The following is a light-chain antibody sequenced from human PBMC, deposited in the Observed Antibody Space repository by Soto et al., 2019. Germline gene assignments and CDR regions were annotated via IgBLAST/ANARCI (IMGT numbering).Light chain of an antibody. CDR1: SSNIGAGYD. CDR3: QSYDSSLSGYV. J-gene: IGLJ1*01. V-gene: IGLV1-40*01. Sequence: QPVLTQPPSVSGAPGQRVTISCTGSSSNIGAGYDVHWYQQLPGTAPKLLLYNDNNRPSGVPDRISGSKSGTSASLAITGLQAEDEADYYCQSYDSSLSGYVVGTGTKLTVL. CDR2: NDN.